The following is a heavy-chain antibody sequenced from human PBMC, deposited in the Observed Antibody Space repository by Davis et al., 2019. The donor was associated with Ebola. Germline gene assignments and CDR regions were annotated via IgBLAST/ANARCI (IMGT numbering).Heavy chain of an antibody. CDR2: INHSGST. J-gene: IGHJ6*02. CDR1: GGSFSGYY. Sequence: MPSETLSLTCAVYGGSFSGYYWSWIRQPPGKGLEWNGEINHSGSTNYNPSLKSRVTISVDTSKNQFSLKLSSVTAADTAVYYCARGTLLVYYYGMDVWGQGTTVTVSS. V-gene: IGHV4-34*01. D-gene: IGHD1-26*01. CDR3: ARGTLLVYYYGMDV.